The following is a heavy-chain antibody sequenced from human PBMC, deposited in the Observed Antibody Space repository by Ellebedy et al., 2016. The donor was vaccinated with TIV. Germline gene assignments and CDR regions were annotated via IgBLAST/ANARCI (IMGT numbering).Heavy chain of an antibody. D-gene: IGHD3-22*01. V-gene: IGHV3-23*01. J-gene: IGHJ4*02. CDR3: AKGGYYYDSSGYYYHFDY. CDR1: GFTFSSYA. CDR2: ISGSGGST. Sequence: GGSLRLXXAASGFTFSSYAMSWVRQAPGKGLEWVSAISGSGGSTYYADSVKGRFTISRDNSKNTLYLQMNSLRAEDTAVYYCAKGGYYYDSSGYYYHFDYWGQGTLVTVSS.